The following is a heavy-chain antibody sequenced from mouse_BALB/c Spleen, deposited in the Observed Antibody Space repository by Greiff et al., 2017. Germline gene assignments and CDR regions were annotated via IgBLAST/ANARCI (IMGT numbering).Heavy chain of an antibody. CDR2: IYPGSGNT. V-gene: IGHV1-63*01. Sequence: QVQLQQSGAELVRPGTSVKISCKASGYAFTNYWLGWVKQRPGHGLEWIGDIYPGSGNTYYNEKFKGKATLTADKSSSTAYMQLSSLTSEDSAVYFCARNGYYYAMDYWGQGTSVTVSS. D-gene: IGHD2-2*01. J-gene: IGHJ4*01. CDR1: GYAFTNYW. CDR3: ARNGYYYAMDY.